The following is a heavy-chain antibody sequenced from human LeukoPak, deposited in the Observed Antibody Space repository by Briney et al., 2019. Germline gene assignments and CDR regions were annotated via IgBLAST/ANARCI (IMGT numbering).Heavy chain of an antibody. D-gene: IGHD2-15*01. CDR3: ALRRGGCSGGTCYQYFDY. V-gene: IGHV3-48*04. CDR1: GFTFSSYS. Sequence: PGGSLRLSCAASGFTFSSYSVNWVRQAPGKGLEWVSYISSSSTTIYYADSVKGRFTISRDNAKNSLYLQMDSLGAKDTAVYYCALRRGGCSGGTCYQYFDYWGQGTLVTVSS. CDR2: ISSSSTTI. J-gene: IGHJ4*02.